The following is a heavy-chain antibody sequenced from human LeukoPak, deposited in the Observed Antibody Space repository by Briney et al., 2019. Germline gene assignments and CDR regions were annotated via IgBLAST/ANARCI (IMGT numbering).Heavy chain of an antibody. V-gene: IGHV4-61*01. Sequence: SETLSLTCTVSGGSIRSSYYYWSWIRQPPGKGLEWIGYIYNIGSTNYNPSLKSRVTMSVDTSKNQFSLKLISVTAADTAVYYCARTIRPGYHYGMDVWGPGTTVTVSS. CDR2: IYNIGST. CDR3: ARTIRPGYHYGMDV. CDR1: GGSIRSSYYY. D-gene: IGHD3-3*01. J-gene: IGHJ6*02.